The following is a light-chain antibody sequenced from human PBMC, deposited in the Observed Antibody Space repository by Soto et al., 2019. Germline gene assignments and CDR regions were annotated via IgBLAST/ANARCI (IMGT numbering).Light chain of an antibody. CDR2: GNN. J-gene: IGLJ1*01. Sequence: QSVLTQPPSVSGAPGQRVTISCTGSSSNIGAGSDVHWYQQLPGTAPKLLIYGNNNRPSGVPDRFSGSKSGPSASLAVTGLQAADEADYYCQSYATGLSVLYVFGTGTKLTVL. CDR1: SSNIGAGSD. V-gene: IGLV1-40*01. CDR3: QSYATGLSVLYV.